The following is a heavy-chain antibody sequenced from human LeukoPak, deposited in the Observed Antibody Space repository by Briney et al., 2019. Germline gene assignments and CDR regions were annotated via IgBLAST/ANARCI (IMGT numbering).Heavy chain of an antibody. CDR2: IYYSGST. CDR1: GGSISSSSYY. CDR3: ASEYYYGSGSYPGAFDI. J-gene: IGHJ3*02. D-gene: IGHD3-10*01. Sequence: SETLSLTCTVSGGSISSSSYYWGWIRQPPGKGLEWIGSIYYSGSTYYNPSLKSRVTISVDTSKNQFSLKLSSVTAADTAVYYCASEYYYGSGSYPGAFDIWGQGTMVTVSS. V-gene: IGHV4-39*07.